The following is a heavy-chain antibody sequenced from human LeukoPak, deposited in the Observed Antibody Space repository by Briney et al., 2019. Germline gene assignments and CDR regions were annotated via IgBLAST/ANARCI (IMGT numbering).Heavy chain of an antibody. V-gene: IGHV3-23*01. CDR3: AKVLTGSQDY. J-gene: IGHJ4*02. D-gene: IGHD7-27*01. Sequence: GGSLRLSCAASGFTFSSYAMSWVRQAPGKGLEWLSTIGGGGENTYYADSVRGRSTICRDNSKNTVYLQMKSLRAEDTAVYFCAKVLTGSQDYWGQGTLVTVSS. CDR2: IGGGGENT. CDR1: GFTFSSYA.